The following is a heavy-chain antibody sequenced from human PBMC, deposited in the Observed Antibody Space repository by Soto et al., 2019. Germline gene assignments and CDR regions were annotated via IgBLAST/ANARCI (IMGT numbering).Heavy chain of an antibody. V-gene: IGHV3-9*01. J-gene: IGHJ3*02. CDR3: AKSKVVTLHAFDI. D-gene: IGHD2-21*02. CDR2: ISWNSGSI. CDR1: GFTFDDYA. Sequence: EVQLVESGGGLVQPGRSLRLSCAASGFTFDDYAMHWVRQAPGKGLECVSGISWNSGSIGYADSVKGRFTISRDNAKNSLYLQMNSLRAEDTALYYCAKSKVVTLHAFDIWGQGTMVTVSS.